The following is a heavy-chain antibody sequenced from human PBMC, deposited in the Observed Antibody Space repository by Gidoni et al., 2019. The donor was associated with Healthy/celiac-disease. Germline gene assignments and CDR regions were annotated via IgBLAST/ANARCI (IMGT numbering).Heavy chain of an antibody. J-gene: IGHJ4*02. D-gene: IGHD4-17*01. V-gene: IGHV3-48*02. CDR2: ISSSSSTI. CDR1: GFPLSSYS. Sequence: EVQLVESGGGLVQPGGSLSLPLPASGFPLSSYSRNWVRQAPGKGLEWVSYISSSSSTIYYADSVKGRFTISRDNAKNSLYLQMNSLRDEDTAVYYCARGNDYGRGYFDYWGQGTLVTVSS. CDR3: ARGNDYGRGYFDY.